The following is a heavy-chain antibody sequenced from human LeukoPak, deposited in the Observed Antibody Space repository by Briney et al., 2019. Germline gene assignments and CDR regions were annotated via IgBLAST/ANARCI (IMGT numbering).Heavy chain of an antibody. J-gene: IGHJ6*02. V-gene: IGHV1-8*01. CDR3: ARGKRRYYYYYGMDV. CDR2: MNPNSGNT. CDR1: GYTFTSYD. Sequence: ASVKVSCKASGYTFTSYDINRVRQATGQGLEWMGWMNPNSGNTGYAQKFQGRVTMTRNTSISTAYMELSSLRSEDTAVYYCARGKRRYYYYYGMDVWGQGTTVTVSS.